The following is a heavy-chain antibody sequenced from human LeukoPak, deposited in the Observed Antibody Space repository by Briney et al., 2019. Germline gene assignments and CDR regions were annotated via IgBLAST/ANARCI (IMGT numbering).Heavy chain of an antibody. Sequence: GRSLRLSCAASGFTFSSYGMHWVRQAPGKGLEWVAIIWYDGSNKYYADSVKGRFTISRDNSKNTLYLQVNSLRAEDTAVYYCVTFTSGDIPQWGQGTLVTVSS. J-gene: IGHJ4*02. CDR1: GFTFSSYG. CDR3: VTFTSGDIPQ. CDR2: IWYDGSNK. V-gene: IGHV3-33*01. D-gene: IGHD5-18*01.